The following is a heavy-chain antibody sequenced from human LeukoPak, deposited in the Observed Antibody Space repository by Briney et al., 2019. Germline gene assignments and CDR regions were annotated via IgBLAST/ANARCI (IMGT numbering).Heavy chain of an antibody. V-gene: IGHV3-23*01. CDR1: GFTFSSYA. CDR3: AKASQQWLVRWWVDY. J-gene: IGHJ4*02. Sequence: PGGSLRLSCAASGFTFSSYAMSWVRQAPGKGLEWVSAISGSGGSTYYADSVKGRFTISRDNSKNTLYLQMNSLRAEDTAVYYCAKASQQWLVRWWVDYWGQGTLVTVSS. D-gene: IGHD6-19*01. CDR2: ISGSGGST.